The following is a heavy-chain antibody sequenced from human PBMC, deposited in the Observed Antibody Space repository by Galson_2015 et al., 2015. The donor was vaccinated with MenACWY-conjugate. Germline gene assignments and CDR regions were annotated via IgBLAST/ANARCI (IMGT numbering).Heavy chain of an antibody. CDR1: DVSISSNNW. J-gene: IGHJ4*02. V-gene: IGHV4-4*02. D-gene: IGHD6-19*01. Sequence: SETLSLTCAVSDVSISSNNWWTWVRQPPGKGLEWLGYINHSGNTNHNPSLTSRVTISVDTSKDQFSLRLSSVTAADTAVYYCARLATGWYGVDSWGQGTLVTVSS. CDR3: ARLATGWYGVDS. CDR2: INHSGNT.